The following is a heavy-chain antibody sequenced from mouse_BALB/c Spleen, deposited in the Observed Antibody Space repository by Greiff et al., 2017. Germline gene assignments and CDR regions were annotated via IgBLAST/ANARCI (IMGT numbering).Heavy chain of an antibody. CDR1: GFNIKDTY. CDR3: ARHDGYCY. CDR2: IDPANGNT. J-gene: IGHJ2*01. D-gene: IGHD2-3*01. Sequence: VHVKQSGAELVKPGASVKLSCTASGFNIKDTYMHWVKQRPEQGLEWIGRIDPANGNTKYDPKFQGKATITADTSSNTAYLQLSSLTSEDTAVYYCARHDGYCYWGQGTTLTVSS. V-gene: IGHV14-3*02.